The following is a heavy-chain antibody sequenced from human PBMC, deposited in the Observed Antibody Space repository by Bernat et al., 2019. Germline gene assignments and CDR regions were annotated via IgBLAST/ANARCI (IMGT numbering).Heavy chain of an antibody. D-gene: IGHD6-19*01. CDR3: AIQAVAGNIDY. CDR1: GGSISSSSYY. V-gene: IGHV4-39*01. CDR2: IYYSGST. J-gene: IGHJ4*02. Sequence: QLQLQESGPGLVKPSETLSLTCTVSGGSISSSSYYWGWIRQPPGKGLEWIGSIYYSGSTYYNPSLKSRVTISVDTSKNQFSLKLSSVTAADTAVYYCAIQAVAGNIDYWGQGTLVTVSS.